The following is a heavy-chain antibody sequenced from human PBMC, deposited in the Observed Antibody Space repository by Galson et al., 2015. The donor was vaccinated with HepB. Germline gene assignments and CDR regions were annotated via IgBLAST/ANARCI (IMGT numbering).Heavy chain of an antibody. Sequence: SLRLSCAASGFTFSNAWMNWVRQAPGKGLEWVSFISSGSTYIYYVDSVMGRFTISRDNAKKTLYLQMNSLRAEDTAVYYCARDEPVYGGHSPAASDIWGQG. D-gene: IGHD2-21*01. CDR3: ARDEPVYGGHSPAASDI. CDR1: GFTFSNAW. J-gene: IGHJ3*02. V-gene: IGHV3-21*01. CDR2: ISSGSTYI.